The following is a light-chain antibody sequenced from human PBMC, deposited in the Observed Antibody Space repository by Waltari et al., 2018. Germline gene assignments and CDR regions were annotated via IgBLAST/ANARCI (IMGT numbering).Light chain of an antibody. V-gene: IGKV3-15*01. Sequence: EIVLTQSPATLSVSPGETATLSCRASQSVSTNLAWYQHAPGQAPRLLIYAASTRATGIPGRFSGGGSGTEFTLTIDNLQSEDFALFYCQQYKTWPYAFGQGTKIEIK. J-gene: IGKJ2*01. CDR1: QSVSTN. CDR3: QQYKTWPYA. CDR2: AAS.